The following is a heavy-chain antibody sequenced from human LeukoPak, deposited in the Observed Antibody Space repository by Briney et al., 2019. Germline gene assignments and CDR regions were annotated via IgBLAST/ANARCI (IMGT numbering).Heavy chain of an antibody. J-gene: IGHJ4*02. CDR1: GFTFSGYA. CDR2: ISSTGGTI. Sequence: GGSLRLSCAASGFTFSGYAMNWVRQAPGKGLEWLSHISSTGGTIYYADSVKGRLTVSRDNAKNSLYLQMNSLRAEDTAVYYCAKSDRHGDSLIEIWGQGALVTGSS. D-gene: IGHD4-17*01. CDR3: AKSDRHGDSLIEI. V-gene: IGHV3-48*03.